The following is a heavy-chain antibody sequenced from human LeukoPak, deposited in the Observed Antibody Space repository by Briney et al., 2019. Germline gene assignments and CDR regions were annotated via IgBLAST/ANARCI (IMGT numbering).Heavy chain of an antibody. CDR1: GFTFSTYP. V-gene: IGHV3-30*04. J-gene: IGHJ4*02. Sequence: QPGGSLRLSCAASGFTFSTYPMHSVRQAPGKGLEWVAVISYAGNSQYYADSVKGRFTISRDNSKNTLYLQMNSLRVEDTAVYYCARDGHGQQLVSFDYWGQGTLVTVSS. D-gene: IGHD6-13*01. CDR2: ISYAGNSQ. CDR3: ARDGHGQQLVSFDY.